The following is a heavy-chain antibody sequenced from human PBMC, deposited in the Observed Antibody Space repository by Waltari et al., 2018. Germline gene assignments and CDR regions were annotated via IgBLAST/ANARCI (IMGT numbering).Heavy chain of an antibody. J-gene: IGHJ6*03. Sequence: QVQLQQWGAGLLKPSETLSLTCDVSGGSLSGYHWTWIRQPPGKGLEWILEINDSGRTTYNPTLESRVTVSIDTANNQCSLRVRSVTAPDTAVYYCARVFGYYYYYMDVRGKGTTVTISS. CDR3: ARVFGYYYYYMDV. CDR2: INDSGRT. D-gene: IGHD3-3*01. V-gene: IGHV4-34*02. CDR1: GGSLSGYH.